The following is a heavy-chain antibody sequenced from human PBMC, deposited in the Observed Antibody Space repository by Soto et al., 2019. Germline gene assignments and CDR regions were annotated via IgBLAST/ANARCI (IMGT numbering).Heavy chain of an antibody. CDR3: ARVDAGAASA. J-gene: IGHJ5*02. Sequence: PGESLKISCKASGYSFTSQWIGWVRQMPGKGLEWVGIVFPGDSDTKYSPSLQGQVTISADKSISTAYLQWSSLRASDTAMYYCARVDAGAASAWGQGALVTVSS. CDR2: VFPGDSDT. CDR1: GYSFTSQW. D-gene: IGHD1-26*01. V-gene: IGHV5-51*01.